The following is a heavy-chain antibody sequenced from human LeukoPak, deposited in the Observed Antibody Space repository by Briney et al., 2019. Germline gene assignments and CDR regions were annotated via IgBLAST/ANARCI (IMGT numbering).Heavy chain of an antibody. CDR2: IYYSGST. CDR3: ARRRLDSSGYYSNYFDY. V-gene: IGHV4-61*08. Sequence: PSETLSLTCSVSGDSITSAGYYWSWIRQPPGKGLEWIGYIYYSGSTNYNPSLKSRVTISVDTSKNQFSLKLSSVTAADTAVYYCARRRLDSSGYYSNYFDYWGQGTLVTVSS. CDR1: GDSITSAGYY. J-gene: IGHJ4*02. D-gene: IGHD3-22*01.